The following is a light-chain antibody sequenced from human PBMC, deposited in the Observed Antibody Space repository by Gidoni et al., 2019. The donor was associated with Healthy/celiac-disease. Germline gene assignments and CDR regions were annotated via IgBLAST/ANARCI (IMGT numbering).Light chain of an antibody. Sequence: QSVLTPPPSVSGAPGQRVTISCTGSSSNIGAGYDVHWYQQLPGTAPKHLIYGNIKRPSGVPDRFSGSKSGTSATLAITGLQAEDEADYYCQSYDSSLCGSVFGGGTKLTVL. J-gene: IGLJ2*01. V-gene: IGLV1-40*01. CDR3: QSYDSSLCGSV. CDR1: SSNIGAGYD. CDR2: GNI.